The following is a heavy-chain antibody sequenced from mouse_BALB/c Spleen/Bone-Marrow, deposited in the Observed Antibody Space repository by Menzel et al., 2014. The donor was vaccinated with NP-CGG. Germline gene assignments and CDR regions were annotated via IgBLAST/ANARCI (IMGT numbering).Heavy chain of an antibody. CDR1: GFTFSYYA. J-gene: IGHJ2*01. CDR3: ARDSSGYFDY. V-gene: IGHV5-9-4*01. Sequence: EVQGVESGGGLVKPGGSLKLSCAASGFTFSYYAMSWVRQSPEKSLEWVAEISSGGSYTYYPDTVTGRFTISGDNAKNTLYLEMSSLRSEDTAMYYCARDSSGYFDYWGQGTTLTVSS. D-gene: IGHD3-1*01. CDR2: ISSGGSYT.